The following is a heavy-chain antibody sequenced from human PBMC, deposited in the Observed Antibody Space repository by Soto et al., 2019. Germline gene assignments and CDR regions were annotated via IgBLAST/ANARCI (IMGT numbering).Heavy chain of an antibody. Sequence: VQLVECGGGVIQPGWSLRRSCEASGFSFSSYGMHWVRQAPGKGLEWLAIIWYDGSKKYYADSVQGRFTVSRDNSKNTLYLQMTRLRAEDTAVYYCARDSGYSSGWYCSNWDQGTLVTVSS. CDR3: ARDSGYSSGWYCSN. J-gene: IGHJ4*02. CDR2: IWYDGSKK. CDR1: GFSFSSYG. V-gene: IGHV3-33*01. D-gene: IGHD6-19*01.